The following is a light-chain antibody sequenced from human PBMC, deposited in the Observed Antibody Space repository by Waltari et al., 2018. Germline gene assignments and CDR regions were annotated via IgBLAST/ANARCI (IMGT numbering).Light chain of an antibody. V-gene: IGLV2-14*03. Sequence: QSALPRPAPVSGSPGQSITISGTWTSDHVGASSYVSWYHQRPGKVPKLIIYDLTERPSGVSNRFSGSKSGSTASLTVSGLQAEDEGLFYCSAYTSRGTLKFGGGTRVTVL. CDR2: DLT. CDR1: SDHVGASSY. J-gene: IGLJ2*01. CDR3: SAYTSRGTLK.